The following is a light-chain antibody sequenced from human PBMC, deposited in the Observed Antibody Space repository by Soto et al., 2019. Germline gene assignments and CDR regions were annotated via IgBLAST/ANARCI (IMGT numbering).Light chain of an antibody. V-gene: IGKV3-20*01. Sequence: EIVLTQSPGTLSLSPGERATLSCRASQSVSSSYLAWYQQKPGQAPRLLIYGASSRATGIPDRFSGSGSGTDFTLTISRLEPEAFAVYYCQQYYSSLGLNFGGGTKVEIK. CDR1: QSVSSSY. CDR2: GAS. CDR3: QQYYSSLGLN. J-gene: IGKJ4*01.